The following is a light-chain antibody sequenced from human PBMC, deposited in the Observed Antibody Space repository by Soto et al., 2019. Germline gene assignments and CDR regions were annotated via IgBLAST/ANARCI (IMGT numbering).Light chain of an antibody. CDR2: EVT. V-gene: IGLV2-14*01. Sequence: QSVLTKPASGSGSPGQSINISCTGTSSDIGAYNYVSWFQQHPDKAPKLMIYEVTNRPSGVSNRFSRSKSGNAASLTISGLQAEDEAYYCAASFNTSHAQIFGNGTKVTVL. CDR1: SSDIGAYNY. J-gene: IGLJ1*01. CDR3: ASFNTSHAQI.